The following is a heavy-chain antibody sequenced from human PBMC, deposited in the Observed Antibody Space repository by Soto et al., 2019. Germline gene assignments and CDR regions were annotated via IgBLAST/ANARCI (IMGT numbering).Heavy chain of an antibody. J-gene: IGHJ6*02. CDR3: ARPLVAPVAGPYYYGMDV. V-gene: IGHV3-33*01. D-gene: IGHD6-19*01. Sequence: GGSLRLSCAASGFTFNSYGFNWVRQAPGKGLEWVAVIWYDGNTKYYADSVKGRFTISRDNLKNTLYLQMNSLTAEDTAVYYCARPLVAPVAGPYYYGMDVWGQGTTVTVSS. CDR2: IWYDGNTK. CDR1: GFTFNSYG.